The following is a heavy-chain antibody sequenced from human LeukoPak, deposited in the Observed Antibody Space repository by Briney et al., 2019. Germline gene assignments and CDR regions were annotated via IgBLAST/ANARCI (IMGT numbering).Heavy chain of an antibody. CDR2: IWYDGSNK. J-gene: IGHJ3*02. CDR1: GFTFSSYG. CDR3: AREPHYGDYDGDAFDI. D-gene: IGHD4-17*01. Sequence: GGSLRLSCAASGFTFSSYGMHWVRQAPGKGLEWVAVIWYDGSNKYYADSVKGRFTISRDNSKNTLYLQMNSLRAEDTAVYYCAREPHYGDYDGDAFDIWGQGTMVTVSS. V-gene: IGHV3-33*01.